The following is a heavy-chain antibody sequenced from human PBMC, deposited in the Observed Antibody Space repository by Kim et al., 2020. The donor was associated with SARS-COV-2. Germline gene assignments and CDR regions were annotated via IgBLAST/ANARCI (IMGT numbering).Heavy chain of an antibody. CDR2: ISSSSTYI. Sequence: GGSLRLSCAASGFTFSYYSLNWVRQAPGKGLEWVSSISSSSTYIQYADSVRGRFTLSRDNAKNSLYLQINSLRREDTAVYFCASLFYTFGESHFQYGMDVWGQRPAVT. J-gene: IGHJ6*02. CDR1: GFTFSYYS. CDR3: ASLFYTFGESHFQYGMDV. D-gene: IGHD2-2*02. V-gene: IGHV3-21*01.